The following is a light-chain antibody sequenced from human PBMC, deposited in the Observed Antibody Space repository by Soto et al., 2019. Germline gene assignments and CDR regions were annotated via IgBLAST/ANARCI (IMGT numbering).Light chain of an antibody. Sequence: EIVLTQSPATLSLSPGERATLSCRASQSVGIYLGWYQQKPGQAPRLPIYDASNRATGIPARFSGGGSATDFTLTISSLEPEDFAVYYCQQRSNWITFGQGTRLEIK. CDR1: QSVGIY. CDR2: DAS. J-gene: IGKJ5*01. V-gene: IGKV3-11*01. CDR3: QQRSNWIT.